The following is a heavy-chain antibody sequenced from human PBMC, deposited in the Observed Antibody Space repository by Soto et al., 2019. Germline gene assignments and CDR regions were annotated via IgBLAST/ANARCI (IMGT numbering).Heavy chain of an antibody. CDR2: ISSDGANK. J-gene: IGHJ4*02. Sequence: GPLRLSCAIFRFTFNSRSSHGMSWVRQAPGRGPEWVSTISSDGANKHYAESVKGRFTISKDTSRNTVDLHMNSLGAEDTAMYFCVSWVSQHFDYWAQGILVTVSS. CDR1: RFTFNSRSSHG. CDR3: VSWVSQHFDY. V-gene: IGHV3-23*01. D-gene: IGHD2-8*01.